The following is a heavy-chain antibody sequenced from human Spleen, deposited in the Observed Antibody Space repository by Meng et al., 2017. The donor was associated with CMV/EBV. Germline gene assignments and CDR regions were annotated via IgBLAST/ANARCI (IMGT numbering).Heavy chain of an antibody. V-gene: IGHV3-53*01. CDR3: ARDEPYCSSTSCYPYYYYGMDV. J-gene: IGHJ6*02. D-gene: IGHD2-2*01. Sequence: GGSLRLSCAASGFTVSSNYMSWVRQAPGKGLEWVSVIYSGGSTYYADSVKGRFTISRDNSKNTLYLQMNSLRAEDTAVYYCARDEPYCSSTSCYPYYYYGMDVWGQGTTVTVSS. CDR2: IYSGGST. CDR1: GFTVSSNY.